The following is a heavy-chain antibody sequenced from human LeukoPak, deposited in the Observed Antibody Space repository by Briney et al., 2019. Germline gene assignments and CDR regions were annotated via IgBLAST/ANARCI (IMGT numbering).Heavy chain of an antibody. J-gene: IGHJ4*02. V-gene: IGHV1-18*01. D-gene: IGHD3-16*01. CDR2: ISAYNGNT. CDR1: LYTFTRYG. Sequence: GASVKVSCKASLYTFTRYGICWVRRAPGQGLEWMGWISAYNGNTDYAQSLQGRVTMTIDTSTSTVYMELRSLRSDDTAVYYCARDVGRSYDLDYWGQGTLVTVSS. CDR3: ARDVGRSYDLDY.